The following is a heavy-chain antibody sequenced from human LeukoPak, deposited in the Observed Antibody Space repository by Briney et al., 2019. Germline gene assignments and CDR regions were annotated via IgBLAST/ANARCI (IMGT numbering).Heavy chain of an antibody. Sequence: PSETLSLTCTVSGGSISSSSYYWGWIRQPPGKGLEWIGSIYYSGSTYYNPSLKSRVTISVDTSKNQFSLKLSSVTAADTAVHYCARHDTTSIAAAGTFDYWGQGTLVTVSS. J-gene: IGHJ4*02. CDR2: IYYSGST. CDR3: ARHDTTSIAAAGTFDY. CDR1: GGSISSSSYY. D-gene: IGHD6-13*01. V-gene: IGHV4-39*01.